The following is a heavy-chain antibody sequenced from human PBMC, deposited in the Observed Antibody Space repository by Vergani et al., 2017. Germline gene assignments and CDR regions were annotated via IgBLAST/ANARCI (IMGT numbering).Heavy chain of an antibody. CDR2: TNWSGGTE. D-gene: IGHD5-24*01. V-gene: IGHV3-20*04. CDR3: AKSVEMATTDYFDY. Sequence: EVQLLESGGGLVQPGGSLRLSCVASGFNFDDYGMSWVRRAPGKGLEWVSGTNWSGGTEDYADSVKGRFTISRDNSKNTLYLQMNSLRAEDTAVYYCAKSVEMATTDYFDYWGQGTLVTVSS. CDR1: GFNFDDYG. J-gene: IGHJ4*02.